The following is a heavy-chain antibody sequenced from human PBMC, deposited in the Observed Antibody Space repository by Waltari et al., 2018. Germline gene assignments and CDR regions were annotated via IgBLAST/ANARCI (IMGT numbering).Heavy chain of an antibody. V-gene: IGHV4-4*07. CDR1: GDSISSYH. J-gene: IGHJ4*02. D-gene: IGHD6-19*01. CDR3: AKDGGWYPDY. CDR2: IYTSGNT. Sequence: QVQLQESGPGLVKPSETLSLTCTVSGDSISSYHWSWIRQPAGKGLEWIGRIYTSGNTHYNPSLKSRVTMSVDMSKTQFSLKLSSVTAADTAVYYCAKDGGWYPDYWGQGTLVTVSS.